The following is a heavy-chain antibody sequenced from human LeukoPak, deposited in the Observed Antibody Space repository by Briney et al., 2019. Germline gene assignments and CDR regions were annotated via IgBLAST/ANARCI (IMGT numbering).Heavy chain of an antibody. CDR2: IKQDGSDK. J-gene: IGHJ4*02. CDR1: GFTFSDYW. V-gene: IGHV3-7*01. CDR3: ARKGLPDY. Sequence: GGSLRLSCAASGFTFSDYWMSWVRQAPGKGLEWVANIKQDGSDKYYVDSVKCRFTISRDNAKNSLYLQMNSLRAEDTAVYYCARKGLPDYWGQGTLVTVSS.